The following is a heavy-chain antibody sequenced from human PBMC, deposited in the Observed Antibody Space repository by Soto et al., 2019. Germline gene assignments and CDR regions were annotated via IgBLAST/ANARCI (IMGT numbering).Heavy chain of an antibody. Sequence: APVKVSCKASGYTFTGYYMRWVRQAPGQGLEWMGWINPNSGGTNYAQKFQGWVTMTRDTSISTAYMELSRLRSDDTAVYYCARSRVRANNWFGPWGQGTLVTVSS. CDR1: GYTFTGYY. D-gene: IGHD1-1*01. V-gene: IGHV1-2*04. CDR3: ARSRVRANNWFGP. CDR2: INPNSGGT. J-gene: IGHJ5*02.